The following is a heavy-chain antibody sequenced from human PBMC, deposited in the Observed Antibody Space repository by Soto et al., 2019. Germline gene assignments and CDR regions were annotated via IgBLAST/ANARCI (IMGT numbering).Heavy chain of an antibody. CDR2: INTDGTTT. Sequence: EVQLVESGGGLVQPGGSLRLSCAASGYTFSNYWMHWVRQAPGKGLVWISRINTDGTTTGYADSVKGRFTISRDNAKNTLYLHMKSLRAEDTGVYYCSRDTFGPNDSWGQGTLVTVSS. D-gene: IGHD3-10*01. V-gene: IGHV3-74*01. CDR3: SRDTFGPNDS. CDR1: GYTFSNYW. J-gene: IGHJ4*02.